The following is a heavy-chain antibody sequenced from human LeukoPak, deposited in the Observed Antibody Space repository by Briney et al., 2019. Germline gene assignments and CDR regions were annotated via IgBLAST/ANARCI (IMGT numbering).Heavy chain of an antibody. CDR1: GFTFSGYE. D-gene: IGHD3-10*01. CDR2: ISSSGSTI. CDR3: ARDPYRDYDGSGYYYYYYGMDV. V-gene: IGHV3-48*03. Sequence: GGSLRLSCAASGFTFSGYEMNWVRQAPGKGLEWVSYISSSGSTIYYADSVKGRFTISRDNSKNTLYLQMNSLRAEDTAVYYCARDPYRDYDGSGYYYYYYGMDVWGQGTTVTVSS. J-gene: IGHJ6*02.